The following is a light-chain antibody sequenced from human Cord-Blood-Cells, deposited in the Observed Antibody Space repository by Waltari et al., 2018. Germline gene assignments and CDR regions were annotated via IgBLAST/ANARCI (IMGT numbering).Light chain of an antibody. J-gene: IGLJ2*01. CDR1: SIAVGGYNH. V-gene: IGLV2-14*01. CDR2: DVS. Sequence: QSALPQPASVSGSPGQSITISCTGTSIAVGGYNHVYWYQQHPGTAPKLMIYDVSNRPGGVSNRFSGSKSGNTASLTISGLQAEEEADYYGSSYTSSSTLVFGGGTKLTVL. CDR3: SSYTSSSTLV.